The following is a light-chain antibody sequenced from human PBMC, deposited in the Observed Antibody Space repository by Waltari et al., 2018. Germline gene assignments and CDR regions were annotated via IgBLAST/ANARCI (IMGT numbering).Light chain of an antibody. CDR2: EAS. V-gene: IGKV3-15*01. CDR1: QSLSIN. CDR3: QQFNDWPRT. J-gene: IGKJ1*01. Sequence: EVVMTQSPATLSVSQGERATLSCRASQSLSINMVWYQQRPGQAPRLLIYEASMRATDIPARFSGSGSGTEFTLTISSVQSEDAAVYYCQQFNDWPRTFGQGTKVEIK.